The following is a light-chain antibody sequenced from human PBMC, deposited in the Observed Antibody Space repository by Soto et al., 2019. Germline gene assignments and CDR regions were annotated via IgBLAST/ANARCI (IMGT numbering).Light chain of an antibody. CDR3: QQYDTSPA. CDR1: QSVSSNY. V-gene: IGKV3-20*01. CDR2: GAS. J-gene: IGKJ1*01. Sequence: EIVLTQSPGTLSLSPGERATLSCRASQSVSSNYLAWYQQKPGQAPRLLIKGASRRATDIPDRFSGSGSGTDLTLTISRLEPEDFAVYYCQQYDTSPAFGQGTKVEIK.